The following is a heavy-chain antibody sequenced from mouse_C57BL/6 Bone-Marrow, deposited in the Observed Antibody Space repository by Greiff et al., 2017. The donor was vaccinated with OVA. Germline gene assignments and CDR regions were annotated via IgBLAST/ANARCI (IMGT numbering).Heavy chain of an antibody. D-gene: IGHD1-1*01. CDR1: GFNIKDYY. CDR3: APHYYGSSPWFAY. Sequence: VQLKQSGAELVKPGASVKSSCTASGFNIKDYYMHWVKQRTEQGLEWIGRIDPEDGETKYAPKFQGKATITADTSSNTAYLQLSSLTSEDTAVYYCAPHYYGSSPWFAYWGQGTLVTVSA. J-gene: IGHJ3*01. CDR2: IDPEDGET. V-gene: IGHV14-2*01.